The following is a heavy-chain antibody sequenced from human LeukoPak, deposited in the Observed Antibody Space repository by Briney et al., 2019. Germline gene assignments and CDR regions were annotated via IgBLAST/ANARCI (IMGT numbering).Heavy chain of an antibody. CDR1: GFTFSRYA. J-gene: IGHJ4*02. Sequence: GGSLRLSCAVSGFTFSRYAMSWVRQAPGKGLEWVSLISGSGDKTHYADSVKGRFKVSRDNSKNTLYLQMNSLRAEDTAVYYCACPIDYWGQGTLVTVSS. V-gene: IGHV3-23*01. CDR2: ISGSGDKT. CDR3: ACPIDY.